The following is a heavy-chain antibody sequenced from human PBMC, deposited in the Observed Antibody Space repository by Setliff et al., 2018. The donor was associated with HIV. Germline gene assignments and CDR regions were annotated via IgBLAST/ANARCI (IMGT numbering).Heavy chain of an antibody. D-gene: IGHD2-21*01. J-gene: IGHJ4*02. V-gene: IGHV4-39*07. CDR1: GGSISRSTHH. CDR2: LSSKGQA. CDR3: AAQDLDLVKYYYMDY. Sequence: PSETLSLTCTVSGGSISRSTHHWAWIRQPPGKGLEWIGALSSKGQAYYNPSLKSRVAISIDSSKNLFSLRLDSLTAADTAVYYCAAQDLDLVKYYYMDYWGPGALVTVYS.